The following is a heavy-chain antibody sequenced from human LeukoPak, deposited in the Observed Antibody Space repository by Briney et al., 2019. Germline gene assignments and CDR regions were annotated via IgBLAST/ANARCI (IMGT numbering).Heavy chain of an antibody. CDR1: AVTFTIYE. CDR2: ISVSGTIT. D-gene: IGHD1-26*01. V-gene: IGHV3-48*03. J-gene: IGHJ4*02. CDR3: AGGPQYGGSYVD. Sequence: GGSLRLSCAASAVTFTIYEMAWGRQAPGMGLGWVSYISVSGTITKYVDAVKGRFTISRDNASNSVYLQMESLRVEDTALYYCAGGPQYGGSYVDWGQGTLVTVSS.